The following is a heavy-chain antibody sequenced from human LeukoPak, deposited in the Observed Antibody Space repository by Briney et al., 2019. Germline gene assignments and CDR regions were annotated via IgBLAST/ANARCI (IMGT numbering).Heavy chain of an antibody. CDR3: ARDGGVGGSYFEGAFDI. CDR1: GFTFSSYG. Sequence: RGSLRLSCAASGFTFSSYGMHWVRQAPGKGLEWVAVIWYDGSNKYYADSVKGRFTISRDNSKNTLYLQMNSLRAEDTAVYYCARDGGVGGSYFEGAFDIWGQGTMVTVSS. CDR2: IWYDGSNK. V-gene: IGHV3-33*01. J-gene: IGHJ3*02. D-gene: IGHD1-26*01.